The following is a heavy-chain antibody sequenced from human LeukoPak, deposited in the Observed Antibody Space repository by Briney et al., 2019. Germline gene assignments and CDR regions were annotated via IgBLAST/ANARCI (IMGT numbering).Heavy chain of an antibody. D-gene: IGHD4-17*01. Sequence: GGSLRLSCAASGFTFSSYSMNWVRQAPGKGLEWVSSISSSSSYIYYADSVKGRFTISRDNAKNSLYLQMNSLRAEDTAVYYCARDRDGDYAVAFDIWGQGTMVTVSS. J-gene: IGHJ3*02. V-gene: IGHV3-21*01. CDR3: ARDRDGDYAVAFDI. CDR1: GFTFSSYS. CDR2: ISSSSSYI.